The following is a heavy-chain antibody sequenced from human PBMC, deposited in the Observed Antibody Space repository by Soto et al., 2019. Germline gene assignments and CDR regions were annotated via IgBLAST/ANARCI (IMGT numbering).Heavy chain of an antibody. D-gene: IGHD4-17*01. CDR2: FDPEDGEA. CDR3: ATHNYGTDAFDI. Sequence: ASVKVSCKVSGYTLTELSMHWVRQAPGKGLEWMGGFDPEDGEAIYAQKFQGRVTMTEDTSTDTAYMELSGLRSEDTAVYYCATHNYGTDAFDIWGQGTMVTVSS. CDR1: GYTLTELS. V-gene: IGHV1-24*01. J-gene: IGHJ3*02.